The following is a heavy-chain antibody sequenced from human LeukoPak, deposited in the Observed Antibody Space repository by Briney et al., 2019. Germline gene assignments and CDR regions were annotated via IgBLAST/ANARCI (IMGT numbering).Heavy chain of an antibody. V-gene: IGHV3-48*01. Sequence: GSLRLSCAASGFTFSSYGMTWVRQAPGKGLEWVSYISSSSTIYYADSVKGRFTISRDNAKNSLYLQLNSLRAEDTAVYYCARRLGGGYWGQGTLVTVSS. CDR3: ARRLGGGY. CDR1: GFTFSSYG. J-gene: IGHJ4*02. D-gene: IGHD3-16*01. CDR2: ISSSSTI.